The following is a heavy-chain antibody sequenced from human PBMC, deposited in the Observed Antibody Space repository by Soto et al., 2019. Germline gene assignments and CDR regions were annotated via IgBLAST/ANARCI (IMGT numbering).Heavy chain of an antibody. V-gene: IGHV4-34*01. Sequence: PSETLSLTCAVYGGSFSGYYWSWIRQPPGKGLEWIGEINHSGSTNYNPSLKSRVTISVDTSKNQFSLKLSSVTAADTAVYYCARARGISAVTNFARSPPLTRKSRRNYYFDYWGQGTLVTVSS. CDR2: INHSGST. CDR3: ARARGISAVTNFARSPPLTRKSRRNYYFDY. D-gene: IGHD4-17*01. CDR1: GGSFSGYY. J-gene: IGHJ4*02.